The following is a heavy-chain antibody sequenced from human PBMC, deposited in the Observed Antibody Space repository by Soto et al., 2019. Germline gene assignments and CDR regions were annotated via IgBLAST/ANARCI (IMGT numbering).Heavy chain of an antibody. V-gene: IGHV4-31*03. Sequence: NPSETLSLTCTVSGGSISSGGYYWSWIRQHPGKGLEWIGYIYYSGSTYYNPSLKSRVTISVDTSKNQFSLKLSSVTAADTAVYYCARGRLGYFQHWGQGTLVTVSS. CDR3: ARGRLGYFQH. CDR1: GGSISSGGYY. J-gene: IGHJ1*01. CDR2: IYYSGST. D-gene: IGHD3-9*01.